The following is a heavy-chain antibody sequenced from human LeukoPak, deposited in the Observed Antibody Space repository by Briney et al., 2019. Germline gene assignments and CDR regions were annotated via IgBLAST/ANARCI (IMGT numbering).Heavy chain of an antibody. Sequence: ASVKVSCKASGYTFTSYGISWVRQAPGQGLEWMGGIIPIFNTANYAQKFQGRVTIGTDGSTNTAYMELSSLRSEDTAVYFCPRGTLGDILTGSYDCWGQGTLVTVSS. D-gene: IGHD3-9*01. CDR2: IIPIFNTA. CDR1: GYTFTSYG. V-gene: IGHV1-69*05. J-gene: IGHJ4*02. CDR3: PRGTLGDILTGSYDC.